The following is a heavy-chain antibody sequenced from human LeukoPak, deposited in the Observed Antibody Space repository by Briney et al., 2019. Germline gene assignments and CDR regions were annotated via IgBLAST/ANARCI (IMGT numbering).Heavy chain of an antibody. CDR1: GFTFSSYA. V-gene: IGHV3-23*01. J-gene: IGHJ4*02. CDR3: AKRPCTNGVCYALLDY. Sequence: PGGSLRLSCAASGFTFSSYAMSWVRQAPGKGLEWVSAISGSGGSTYYADSVKGRFTISRDNSKNTLYLQINSLRAEDTAIYYCAKRPCTNGVCYALLDYWGQGTLVTVSS. CDR2: ISGSGGST. D-gene: IGHD2-8*01.